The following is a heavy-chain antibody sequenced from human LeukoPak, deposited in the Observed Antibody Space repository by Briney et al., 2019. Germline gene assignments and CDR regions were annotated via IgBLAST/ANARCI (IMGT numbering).Heavy chain of an antibody. V-gene: IGHV5-51*01. CDR2: IYPGDSDT. D-gene: IGHD5-18*01. CDR1: GYSFTSYW. CDR3: ARQGGRIQLWSYFDY. Sequence: GASLKISSKGSGYSFTSYWIGWVRQMPGKGLEWRGIIYPGDSDTRYSPSFQGQVTISADKSISTAYLQWSSLKASDTAMYYCARQGGRIQLWSYFDYWGQGTLVTVSS. J-gene: IGHJ4*02.